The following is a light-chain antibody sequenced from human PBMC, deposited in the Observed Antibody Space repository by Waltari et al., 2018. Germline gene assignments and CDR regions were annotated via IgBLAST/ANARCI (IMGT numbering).Light chain of an antibody. CDR3: QQRSYWPLT. J-gene: IGKJ4*01. CDR1: ESIDSH. Sequence: EIVLTQSPATLSLSPVERATLSCRASESIDSHLAWYQQKPGQAPRLPIYDASNRATGIPARFSGSRSGTDFTLTISSLDPEDFAVYYCQQRSYWPLTFGGGTKVEIK. V-gene: IGKV3-11*01. CDR2: DAS.